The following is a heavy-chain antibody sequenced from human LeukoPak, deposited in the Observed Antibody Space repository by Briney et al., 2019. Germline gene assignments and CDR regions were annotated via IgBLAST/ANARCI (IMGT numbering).Heavy chain of an antibody. CDR1: GYTLTELS. Sequence: ASVKVSCKVSGYTLTELSMHWVRQAPGKGLEWMGGFDPEDGETIYAQKFQGRVTMTEDTSTDTAYMELSSLRSEDTAVYYCATADLIVVVPAAMRPFDYWGQGTLVIVSS. CDR2: FDPEDGET. J-gene: IGHJ4*02. D-gene: IGHD2-2*01. CDR3: ATADLIVVVPAAMRPFDY. V-gene: IGHV1-24*01.